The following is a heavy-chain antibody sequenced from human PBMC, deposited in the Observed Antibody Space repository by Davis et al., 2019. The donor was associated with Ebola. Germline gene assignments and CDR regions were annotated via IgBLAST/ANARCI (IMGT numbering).Heavy chain of an antibody. CDR2: INHSGST. J-gene: IGHJ4*02. Sequence: PSETLSLTCAVYGGSFSGYYWSWIRQPPGKGLEWIGEINHSGSTNYNPSLKSRVTISVDTSKNQFSLKVSSVTAEDTAVYYCARTVATMEILTHWGQGTLVTVSS. CDR3: ARTVATMEILTH. D-gene: IGHD5-12*01. V-gene: IGHV4-34*01. CDR1: GGSFSGYY.